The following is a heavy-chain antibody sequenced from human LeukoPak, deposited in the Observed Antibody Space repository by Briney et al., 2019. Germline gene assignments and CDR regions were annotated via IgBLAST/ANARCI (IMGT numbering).Heavy chain of an antibody. CDR3: ARGDYDSSAYYYGYFQH. J-gene: IGHJ1*01. CDR2: ISSSSSYI. V-gene: IGHV3-21*01. CDR1: GFTFSSYS. Sequence: GGSLRLSCAASGFTFSSYSMNWVRQAPGKGLEWVSSISSSSSYIYYADSVKGRFTISRDNAKNSLYLQMDSLRAEDTAVYYCARGDYDSSAYYYGYFQHWGQGTLVTVSS. D-gene: IGHD3-22*01.